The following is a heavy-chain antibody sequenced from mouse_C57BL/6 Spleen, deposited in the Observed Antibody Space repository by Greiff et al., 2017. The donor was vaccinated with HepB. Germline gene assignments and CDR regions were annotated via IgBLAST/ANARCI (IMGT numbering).Heavy chain of an antibody. J-gene: IGHJ2*01. D-gene: IGHD1-1*01. V-gene: IGHV1-52*01. CDR1: GYTFTSYW. CDR2: IDPSDSET. Sequence: QLQQPGAELVRPGSSVKLSCKASGYTFTSYWMHWVKQRPIQGLEWIGNIDPSDSETHYNQKFKDKATLTVDKSSSTAYMQLSSLTSEDSAVYYCARGSPYYYGSSYDWGQGTTLTVSS. CDR3: ARGSPYYYGSSYD.